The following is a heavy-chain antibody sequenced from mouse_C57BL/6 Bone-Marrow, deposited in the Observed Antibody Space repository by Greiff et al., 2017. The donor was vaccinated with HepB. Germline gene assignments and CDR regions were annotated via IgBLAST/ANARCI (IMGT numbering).Heavy chain of an antibody. CDR1: GYTFTDYN. J-gene: IGHJ3*01. CDR2: INPNNGGT. Sequence: VQLKESGPELVKPGASVKIPCKASGYTFTDYNMDWVKQSHGKSLEWIGDINPNNGGTIYNQKFKGKATLTVDKSSSTAYMELRSLTSEDTAVYYCARWDWSWFAYWGQGTLVTVSA. D-gene: IGHD4-1*01. V-gene: IGHV1-18*01. CDR3: ARWDWSWFAY.